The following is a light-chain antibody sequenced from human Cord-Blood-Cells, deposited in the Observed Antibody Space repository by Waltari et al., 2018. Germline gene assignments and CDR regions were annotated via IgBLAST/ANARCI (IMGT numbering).Light chain of an antibody. J-gene: IGKJ2*03. Sequence: IKLTKLPPPLSASLGNRVTTTCRASQSISSYLNWYQQKPGKAPKLLIYAASSLQSGVPSRFSGSGSGTDFTLTISSLQPEDFATYYCQQSYSTPLYSFGQGTKVDIK. CDR1: QSISSY. CDR2: AAS. CDR3: QQSYSTPLYS. V-gene: IGKV1-39*01.